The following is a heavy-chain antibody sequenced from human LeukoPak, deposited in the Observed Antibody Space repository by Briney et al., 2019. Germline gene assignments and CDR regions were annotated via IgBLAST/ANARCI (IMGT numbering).Heavy chain of an antibody. D-gene: IGHD5-12*01. Sequence: ASVKVSCKASGYTFTSYSMHWVRQAPGQGLEWMGIINPSGGSTNYAQKFQGRLTLTKDTSTSTVFMELSSLTSEDTAVYYCAIGVATSNFDYWGQGALVTVSS. CDR3: AIGVATSNFDY. CDR2: INPSGGST. J-gene: IGHJ4*02. CDR1: GYTFTSYS. V-gene: IGHV1-46*01.